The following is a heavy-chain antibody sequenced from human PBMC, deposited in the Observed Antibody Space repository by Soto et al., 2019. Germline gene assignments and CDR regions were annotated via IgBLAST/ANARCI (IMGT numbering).Heavy chain of an antibody. CDR1: GYTFTSYY. CDR2: INPSGGST. Sequence: ASVKVSCKASGYTFTSYYMPWVRQAPGQGLEWMGIINPSGGSTSYAQKFQGRVTMTRDTSTSTVYMELSSLRSEDTAVYYCARDRLRITIFGVAWFDPWGQGTLVTVSS. CDR3: ARDRLRITIFGVAWFDP. J-gene: IGHJ5*02. V-gene: IGHV1-46*01. D-gene: IGHD3-3*01.